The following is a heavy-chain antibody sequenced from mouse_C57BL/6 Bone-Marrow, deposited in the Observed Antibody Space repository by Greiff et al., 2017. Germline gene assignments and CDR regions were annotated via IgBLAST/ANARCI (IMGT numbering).Heavy chain of an antibody. Sequence: QVQLQQPGAELVKPGASVKMSCKASGYTFTSYWITWVKQRPGQGLEWIGDIYPGNGSTNYNEKFKSKATLTVDTSSSTAYMQLRSLTSEDSAVVCCARPCYSNYGYFDVWGTGTTVTVSS. CDR3: ARPCYSNYGYFDV. CDR1: GYTFTSYW. CDR2: IYPGNGST. D-gene: IGHD2-12*01. J-gene: IGHJ1*03. V-gene: IGHV1-55*01.